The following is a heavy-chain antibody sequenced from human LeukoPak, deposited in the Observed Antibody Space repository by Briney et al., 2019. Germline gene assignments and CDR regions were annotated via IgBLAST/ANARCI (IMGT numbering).Heavy chain of an antibody. CDR1: GLTFSSYA. CDR3: AKDQWELLGYFDY. CDR2: ISGSGGST. D-gene: IGHD1-26*01. V-gene: IGHV3-23*01. J-gene: IGHJ4*02. Sequence: GGSLRLSCAASGLTFSSYAMSWVRQAPGKGLEWVSAISGSGGSTYYADSVKGRFTISRDNSKNTLYLQMNSLRAEDTAVYYCAKDQWELLGYFDYWGQGTLVTVSS.